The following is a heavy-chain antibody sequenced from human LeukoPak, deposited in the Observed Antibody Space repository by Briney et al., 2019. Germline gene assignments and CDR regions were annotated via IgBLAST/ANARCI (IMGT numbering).Heavy chain of an antibody. CDR1: GFTFGDYA. D-gene: IGHD2-21*02. CDR3: TRAVRVTGLYYFDY. Sequence: GGSLRLSCTTSGFTFGDYAMSWVRQAPGRGLEWVGFIRSTAYGGTTEYAASVRGRFTISRDDSKSIADLQMNSLKIEDTAVYYCTRAVRVTGLYYFDYWGQGTLVTVSS. V-gene: IGHV3-49*04. CDR2: IRSTAYGGTT. J-gene: IGHJ4*02.